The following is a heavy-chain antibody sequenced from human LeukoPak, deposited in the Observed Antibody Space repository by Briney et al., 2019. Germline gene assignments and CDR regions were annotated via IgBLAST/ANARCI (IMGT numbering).Heavy chain of an antibody. CDR2: INHSGST. CDR1: GGSFSRYF. V-gene: IGHV4-34*01. Sequence: SEALSLTCAVSGGSFSRYFWTWIRQAPGKGLEWLGEINHSGSTNYNPSLKSRATISVDTSKNHFSLKMTSVSGADTAVYYCARAVAAAAVNWGQGTLVTVSS. J-gene: IGHJ4*02. D-gene: IGHD6-13*01. CDR3: ARAVAAAAVN.